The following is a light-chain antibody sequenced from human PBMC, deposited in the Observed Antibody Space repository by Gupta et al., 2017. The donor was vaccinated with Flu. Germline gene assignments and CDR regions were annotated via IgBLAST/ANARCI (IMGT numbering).Light chain of an antibody. J-gene: IGKJ4*02. CDR3: QRYDGSPRT. Sequence: AERATTNGKASQSRRSSSSDRSYLTWYQQKSGQPPKLLIYCASARGSGVPARFSGSGSGTEFALTISNLQSEDVAVYYCQRYDGSPRTFGGGTKLEIK. CDR1: QSRRSSSSDRSY. CDR2: CAS. V-gene: IGKV4-1*01.